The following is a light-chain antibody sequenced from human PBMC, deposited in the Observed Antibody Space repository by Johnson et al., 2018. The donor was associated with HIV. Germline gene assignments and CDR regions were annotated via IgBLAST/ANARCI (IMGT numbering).Light chain of an antibody. CDR1: SSNIGNNY. V-gene: IGLV1-51*02. CDR2: KNN. Sequence: QSVLTQPPSVSAAPGQKVTISCSGSSSNIGNNYVSWYQQLPGTAPKLLIYKNNQRPSGIPDRFSGSKSGTSATLGITGLQTGDEADYYCGTFDSSLSAWVFGTGTKVTVL. J-gene: IGLJ1*01. CDR3: GTFDSSLSAWV.